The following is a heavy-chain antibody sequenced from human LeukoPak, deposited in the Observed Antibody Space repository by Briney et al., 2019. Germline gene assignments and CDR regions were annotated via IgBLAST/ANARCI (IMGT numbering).Heavy chain of an antibody. CDR1: GFTFSSSA. CDR2: ISNNGGYT. CDR3: AREIGDYDFWSGTRGNGMDV. Sequence: GGSLRLSCAASGFTFSSSAMSWVRQAPGKGLEWVSAISNNGGYTYYADSVQGRFTISRDNSKSTLCLQMNSLRAEDTAVYYCAREIGDYDFWSGTRGNGMDVWGQGTTVTVSS. D-gene: IGHD3-3*01. J-gene: IGHJ6*02. V-gene: IGHV3-23*01.